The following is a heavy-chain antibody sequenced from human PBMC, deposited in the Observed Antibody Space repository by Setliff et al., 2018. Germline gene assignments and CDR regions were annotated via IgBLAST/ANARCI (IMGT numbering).Heavy chain of an antibody. CDR3: ARESATIGEFPLYYFDK. CDR2: FHTGGAT. Sequence: SETLSLTCTVSGDSISSRHYYWSWIRQSAGRGLEWIGHFHTGGATDYNLSLKSRVTISLDSSKNQFSLRLSSVTAADAAVYFCARESATIGEFPLYYFDKWGQGIPVTVSS. CDR1: GDSISSRHYY. V-gene: IGHV4-61*09. D-gene: IGHD3-10*01. J-gene: IGHJ4*02.